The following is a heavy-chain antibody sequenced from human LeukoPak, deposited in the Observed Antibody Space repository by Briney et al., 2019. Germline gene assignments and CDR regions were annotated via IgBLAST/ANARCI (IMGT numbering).Heavy chain of an antibody. J-gene: IGHJ4*02. CDR2: INSDGSST. D-gene: IGHD2/OR15-2a*01. CDR1: GFTFSSYW. V-gene: IGHV3-74*01. CDR3: ARGPRGIREYDY. Sequence: PGGSLRLSCAASGFTFSSYWMHWVRQAPGKGLVWVSRINSDGSSTSYADSVKGRFTISRDNAKNTLYLQMNSLRAEDTAVYYCARGPRGIREYDYWGQGTLVTVSS.